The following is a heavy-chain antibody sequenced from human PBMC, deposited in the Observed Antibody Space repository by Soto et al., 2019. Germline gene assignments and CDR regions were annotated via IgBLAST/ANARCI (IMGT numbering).Heavy chain of an antibody. J-gene: IGHJ4*02. CDR2: ISANNGNT. CDR3: AGDGRYRGGYGGCYFDY. Sequence: QVQLVQSGAEVKKPGASVKVSCKASGYTFTSYGISWVRQAPGQGLEWMGWISANNGNTNYAQKIQGRVTMTTDTSMSTAYMTLRSLRSDGTAVYYGAGDGRYRGGYGGCYFDYWGQGTLVTVSS. D-gene: IGHD1-26*01. CDR1: GYTFTSYG. V-gene: IGHV1-18*01.